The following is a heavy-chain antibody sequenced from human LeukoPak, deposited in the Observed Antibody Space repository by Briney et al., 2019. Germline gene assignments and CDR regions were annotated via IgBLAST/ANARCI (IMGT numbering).Heavy chain of an antibody. V-gene: IGHV4-34*01. CDR1: GGSFSGYY. CDR2: INHSGST. Sequence: PSETLSLTCAVYGGSFSGYYWSWIRQPPGKGLEWIGEINHSGSTNYNPSLKSRVTISVDTSKNQFSLKLSSVTGADTAVYYCARESEVGATIWGQGTLVTVSS. J-gene: IGHJ4*02. CDR3: ARESEVGATI. D-gene: IGHD1-26*01.